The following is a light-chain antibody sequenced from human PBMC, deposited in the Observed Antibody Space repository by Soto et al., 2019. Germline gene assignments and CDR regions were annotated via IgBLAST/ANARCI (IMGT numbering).Light chain of an antibody. CDR2: LND. Sequence: QSVLTQPPSASGTPGQSITISCSGSGSNIGGNPLNWYQQLPGAAPTLLIYLNDQRPSGVPDRFSASKSGTSASLAISGLQSEEEADYYCAVWDDSLHARVFGGGTKLTVL. V-gene: IGLV1-44*01. CDR1: GSNIGGNP. J-gene: IGLJ3*02. CDR3: AVWDDSLHARV.